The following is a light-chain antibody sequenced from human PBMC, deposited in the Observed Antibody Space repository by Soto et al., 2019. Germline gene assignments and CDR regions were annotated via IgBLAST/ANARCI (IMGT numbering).Light chain of an antibody. CDR2: RNS. J-gene: IGLJ2*01. V-gene: IGLV1-47*01. CDR1: NSNIGSNY. CDR3: ATWDDRLSGVV. Sequence: QSVLTQAPSASGTPGQRVTISCSGINSNIGSNYVHWYQQFPGTAPQLLIYRNSQRPSGVPDRFSGSKSGISASLAISGLRSEDEADYFCATWDDRLSGVVFGGGTKVTVL.